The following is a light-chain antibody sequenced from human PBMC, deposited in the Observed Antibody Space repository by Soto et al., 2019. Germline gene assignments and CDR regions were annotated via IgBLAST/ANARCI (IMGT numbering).Light chain of an antibody. V-gene: IGLV2-8*01. J-gene: IGLJ3*02. CDR1: SSDVGGYNY. CDR2: EVS. CDR3: SSYAGSNHFV. Sequence: QSALTQPPSASGSPGQSVTISCTGTSSDVGGYNYVSWYQQHPGKAPKLMIYEVSKRPSGVPDRFSGSKSGNTASLTVSGLQAEGEADYYCSSYAGSNHFVFGGGTKLTVL.